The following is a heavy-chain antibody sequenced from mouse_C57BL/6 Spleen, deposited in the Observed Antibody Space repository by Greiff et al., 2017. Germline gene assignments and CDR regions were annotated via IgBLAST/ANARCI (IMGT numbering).Heavy chain of an antibody. D-gene: IGHD3-2*02. V-gene: IGHV1-50*01. Sequence: QVQLQQPGAELVKPGASVKLSCKASGYTFTSYWMQWVKQRPGQGLEWIGEIDPSDSYTNYNQKFKGKATLTVDTSSSTAYMQLSSLTSEDSAVYYCARGDSSGYARDYWGQGTTLTVSS. CDR2: IDPSDSYT. J-gene: IGHJ2*01. CDR3: ARGDSSGYARDY. CDR1: GYTFTSYW.